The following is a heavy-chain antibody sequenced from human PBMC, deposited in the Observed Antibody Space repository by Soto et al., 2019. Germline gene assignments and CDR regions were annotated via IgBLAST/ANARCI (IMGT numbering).Heavy chain of an antibody. CDR2: IIPIFGTA. CDR1: GGTFSSYA. V-gene: IGHV1-69*12. D-gene: IGHD5-12*01. J-gene: IGHJ6*02. CDR3: ARGKATGHEYYYYGMDV. Sequence: QVQLVQSGAEVKKPGSSVKVSCKASGGTFSSYAISWVRQAPGQGLEWMGGIIPIFGTANYAQTFQGRVTITAGESTSTAYMELGSLRSGDTAVYYWARGKATGHEYYYYGMDVWGQGTTVTVSS.